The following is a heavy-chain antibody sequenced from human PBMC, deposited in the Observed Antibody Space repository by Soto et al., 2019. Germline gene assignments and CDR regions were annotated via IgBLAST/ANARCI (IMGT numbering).Heavy chain of an antibody. Sequence: QVQLVQSGAEVKKPGSSVKVSCKASGGTFSSYTISWVRQAPGQGLEWMGRIIPILGIANYAQKFQGRVTITADKSTSTAYMELSSPRSEDTAVYYCARGGSGSYYKDAFDIWGQGTMVTVSS. J-gene: IGHJ3*02. D-gene: IGHD3-10*01. CDR2: IIPILGIA. CDR3: ARGGSGSYYKDAFDI. V-gene: IGHV1-69*02. CDR1: GGTFSSYT.